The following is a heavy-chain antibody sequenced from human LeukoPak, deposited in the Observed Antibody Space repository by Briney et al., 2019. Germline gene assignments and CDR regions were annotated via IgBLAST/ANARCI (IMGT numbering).Heavy chain of an antibody. V-gene: IGHV4-4*07. J-gene: IGHJ5*02. CDR1: GGSISSYY. D-gene: IGHD1-7*01. CDR3: AREILELRFDNWFDP. Sequence: PSETLSLTCTVSGGSISSYYWSWIRQPAGKGLEWIGRIYTSGSTNYNPSLKSRVTMSVDTSKNQFSLKLSSVTAADTAVYYCAREILELRFDNWFDPWGQGTLVTVSS. CDR2: IYTSGST.